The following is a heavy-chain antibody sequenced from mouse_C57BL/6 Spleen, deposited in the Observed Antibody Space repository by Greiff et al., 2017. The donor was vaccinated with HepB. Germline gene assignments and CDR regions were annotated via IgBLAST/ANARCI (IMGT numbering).Heavy chain of an antibody. CDR1: GYTFTSYW. CDR2: IYPGNSDT. J-gene: IGHJ3*01. CDR3: ETWFAY. V-gene: IGHV1-5*01. Sequence: EVQLQQPGAELVKPGASVKMSCKTSGYTFTSYWMHWVKQRPGQGLEWIGAIYPGNSDTSYNQKFKGKAKLTAVTSTSTAYMELSSLTYEDSAVYYCETWFAYWGQGTLVTVSA.